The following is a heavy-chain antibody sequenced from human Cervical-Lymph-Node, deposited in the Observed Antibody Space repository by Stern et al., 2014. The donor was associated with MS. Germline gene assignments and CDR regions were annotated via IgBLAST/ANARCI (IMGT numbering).Heavy chain of an antibody. Sequence: QVQLQESGPRLVKPSETLSLTCSVSPYSISSGYYWAWIRQSPGKGLEWIGTTHRSGSPYYNQSLKSRVTISADTSKNQFFLMLTSVAAADTAVYYCARWGYGDYEADYWGQGTLVTVSS. D-gene: IGHD4-17*01. CDR3: ARWGYGDYEADY. CDR2: THRSGSP. J-gene: IGHJ4*02. CDR1: PYSISSGYY. V-gene: IGHV4-38-2*02.